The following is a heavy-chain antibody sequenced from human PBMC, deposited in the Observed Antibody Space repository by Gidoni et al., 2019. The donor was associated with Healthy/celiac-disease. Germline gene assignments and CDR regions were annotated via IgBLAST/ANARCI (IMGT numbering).Heavy chain of an antibody. D-gene: IGHD6-13*01. CDR2: IYPGDSDT. V-gene: IGHV5-51*01. CDR3: ARLYRGSYSSSWAFSI. J-gene: IGHJ4*02. Sequence: EVQLVQSGAEVKKPGESLKLSCKGSGYSFTSYWIGWVRQMPGKRLEWMGVIYPGDSDTRYSPSFQGQVTISADKSISTAYLQWSSLKASDTAMYYCARLYRGSYSSSWAFSIWGQGTLVTVSS. CDR1: GYSFTSYW.